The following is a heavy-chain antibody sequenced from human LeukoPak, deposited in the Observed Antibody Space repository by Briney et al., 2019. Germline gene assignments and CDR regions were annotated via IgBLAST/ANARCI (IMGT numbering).Heavy chain of an antibody. CDR3: ARPNWNWDYYYYYMDV. Sequence: RPSQTLSLTCTVSGGSISSSSYYWGWIRQPPGKGLEWIGSIYYSGSTYYNPSLKSRVTISVDTSKNQFSLKLSSVTAADTAVYYCARPNWNWDYYYYYMDVWGKGTTVTVSS. J-gene: IGHJ6*03. V-gene: IGHV4-39*01. D-gene: IGHD1-7*01. CDR2: IYYSGST. CDR1: GGSISSSSYY.